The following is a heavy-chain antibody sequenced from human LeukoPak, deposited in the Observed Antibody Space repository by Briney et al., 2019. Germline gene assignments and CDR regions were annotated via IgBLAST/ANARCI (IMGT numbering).Heavy chain of an antibody. CDR2: IIPIFGTT. V-gene: IGHV1-69*01. D-gene: IGHD2-2*01. CDR3: ARVRVQYCSSTSCLIFDY. Sequence: GSSVKVSCKASGGTFSSYAIGWVRQAPGQGLEWMGGIIPIFGTTNYAQKFQDRVTITADESSSTAYMELSSLRSEDTAVYYCARVRVQYCSSTSCLIFDYWGQGTLVTVSS. J-gene: IGHJ4*02. CDR1: GGTFSSYA.